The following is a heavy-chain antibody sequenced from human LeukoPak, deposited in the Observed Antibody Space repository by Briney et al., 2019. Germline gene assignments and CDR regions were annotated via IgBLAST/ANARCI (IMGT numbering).Heavy chain of an antibody. CDR2: FSGGGDSA. J-gene: IGHJ4*02. CDR1: GFPFSTFG. V-gene: IGHV3-23*01. CDR3: ATDSSSWSSLDY. D-gene: IGHD6-13*01. Sequence: PGGSLRLSCAASGFPFSTFGMSWVRQAPGKGLEWVSGFSGGGDSAYYADSMKGRFTISRDNSKNTLYLQMNSLRAEDTAIYYWATDSSSWSSLDYWGQGTLVTVSS.